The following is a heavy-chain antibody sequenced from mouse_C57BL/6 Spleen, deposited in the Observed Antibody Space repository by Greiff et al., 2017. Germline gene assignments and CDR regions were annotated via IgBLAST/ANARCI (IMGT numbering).Heavy chain of an antibody. D-gene: IGHD2-3*01. CDR3: ARDSDDGYPFAY. Sequence: QVQLQQSGAELVKPGASVKISCKASGYAFSSYWMNWVKQRPGKGLEWIGQIYPGDGDTNYNGKFKGKATLTADKSSSTAYMQLSRLTSEDSAVYFCARDSDDGYPFAYWGQGTLVTVSA. V-gene: IGHV1-80*01. J-gene: IGHJ3*01. CDR1: GYAFSSYW. CDR2: IYPGDGDT.